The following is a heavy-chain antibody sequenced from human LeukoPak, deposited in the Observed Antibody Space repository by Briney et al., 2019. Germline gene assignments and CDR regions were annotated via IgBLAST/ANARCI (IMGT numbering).Heavy chain of an antibody. D-gene: IGHD5-12*01. V-gene: IGHV3-13*01. Sequence: GRSLRLSCAASGFTFSSYDMHWVRQATGKGLEWVSAIGTAGDTYYPGSVKGRFTISRENAKNSLYLQMNSLSAGDTAVYYCARSLPDSGYDYMDYWGQGTLVTVSS. J-gene: IGHJ4*02. CDR3: ARSLPDSGYDYMDY. CDR1: GFTFSSYD. CDR2: IGTAGDT.